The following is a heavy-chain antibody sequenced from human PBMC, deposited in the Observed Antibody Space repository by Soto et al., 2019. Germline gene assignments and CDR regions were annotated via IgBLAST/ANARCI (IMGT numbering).Heavy chain of an antibody. CDR3: ARAGGYGYNLDY. Sequence: KQSQTLSLTCAISGDSVSSNSAAWNWVRQSPSRGIEWLGRTYYRSKWYNDYAVSVKSRITINPDTSKNQFSLQMNSVTPEDTALYYCARAGGYGYNLDYWGQGTLVTVSS. J-gene: IGHJ4*02. V-gene: IGHV6-1*01. CDR1: GDSVSSNSAA. D-gene: IGHD5-12*01. CDR2: TYYRSKWYN.